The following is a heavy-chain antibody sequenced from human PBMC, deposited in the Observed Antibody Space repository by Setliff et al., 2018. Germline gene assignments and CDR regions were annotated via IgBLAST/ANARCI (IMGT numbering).Heavy chain of an antibody. J-gene: IGHJ4*02. Sequence: GGSLRLSCAVSGFSVSDYSMNWFRQTPGRGLEWISYISFTGSRTVYADSVRGRFTISRDEAKDTVYLQMNSLTAEDTAVYFCVRDHDGPAARGDMAHGDYWGQGTLVTVSS. V-gene: IGHV3-11*06. CDR3: VRDHDGPAARGDMAHGDY. D-gene: IGHD3-9*01. CDR2: ISFTGSRT. CDR1: GFSVSDYS.